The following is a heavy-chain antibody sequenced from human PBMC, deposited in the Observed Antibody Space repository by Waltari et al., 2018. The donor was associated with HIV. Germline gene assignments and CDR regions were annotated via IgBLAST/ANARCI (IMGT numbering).Heavy chain of an antibody. J-gene: IGHJ4*02. Sequence: QVHLVRSGAELRKPGASVTVSCKASGYNFTNYGITWVRQAPGQGLEWMGWISGYNGDTKYAQKVRGRVTMTTDTSTSTAYLEMGSLRFDDTAVYYCARDHYYGSSGYYSDYWGQGTLVTVSS. D-gene: IGHD3-22*01. CDR3: ARDHYYGSSGYYSDY. CDR1: GYNFTNYG. CDR2: ISGYNGDT. V-gene: IGHV1-18*01.